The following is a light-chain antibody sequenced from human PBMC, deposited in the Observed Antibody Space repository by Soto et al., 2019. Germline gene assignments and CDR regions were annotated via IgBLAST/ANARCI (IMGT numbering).Light chain of an antibody. CDR1: SSDIGGYNY. Sequence: QSALTQPASVSGSPGQLITISCTGTSSDIGGYNYVSWYQQHPGKVPKLIIYDVSNRPSGVSDRFSGSKSGNAASLTISGLQAEDEADYYCSSYTSTSTLYVFGTGTKLTVL. CDR2: DVS. CDR3: SSYTSTSTLYV. V-gene: IGLV2-14*03. J-gene: IGLJ1*01.